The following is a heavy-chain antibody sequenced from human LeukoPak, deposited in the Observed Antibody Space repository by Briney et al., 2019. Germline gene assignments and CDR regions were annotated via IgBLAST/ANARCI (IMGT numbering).Heavy chain of an antibody. J-gene: IGHJ4*02. Sequence: GASVKVSCKTSGYTFTTYDINWVRQAPGQGLEWMGRISAYDGYTNYGQKLQGRVTMTTDTSTNTAYMELRSPRSDDTAVYYCARVGTGTRSFDSWGQGTLVTVSS. CDR3: ARVGTGTRSFDS. D-gene: IGHD1/OR15-1a*01. CDR2: ISAYDGYT. CDR1: GYTFTTYD. V-gene: IGHV1-18*01.